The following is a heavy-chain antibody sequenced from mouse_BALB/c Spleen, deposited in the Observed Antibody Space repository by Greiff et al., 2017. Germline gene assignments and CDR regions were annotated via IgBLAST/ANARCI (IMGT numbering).Heavy chain of an antibody. CDR1: GFSLTSYG. CDR3: ARDGSMITTWFAY. D-gene: IGHD2-4*01. J-gene: IGHJ3*01. Sequence: QVQLQQSGPGLVAPSQSLSITCTVSGFSLTSYGVHWVRQPPGKGLEWLGVIWAGGSTNYNSALMSRLSISKDNSKSQVFLKMNSLQTDDTAMYYCARDGSMITTWFAYWGQGTLVTVSA. CDR2: IWAGGST. V-gene: IGHV2-9*02.